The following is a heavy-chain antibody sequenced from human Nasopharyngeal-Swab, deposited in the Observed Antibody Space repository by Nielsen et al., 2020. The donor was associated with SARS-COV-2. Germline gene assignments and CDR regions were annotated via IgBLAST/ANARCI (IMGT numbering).Heavy chain of an antibody. Sequence: WVRQAPGQGLEWMGIINPSGGSTSCAQKFQGRVTMTRDTSTSTVYMELSSLRSEDTAVYYCARGLGDSSGYYDYWGQGTLVTVSS. V-gene: IGHV1-46*01. J-gene: IGHJ4*02. D-gene: IGHD3-22*01. CDR2: INPSGGST. CDR3: ARGLGDSSGYYDY.